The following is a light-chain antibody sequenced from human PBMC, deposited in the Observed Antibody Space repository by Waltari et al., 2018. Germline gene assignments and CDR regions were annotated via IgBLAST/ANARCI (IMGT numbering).Light chain of an antibody. CDR3: HQYYSTPQT. J-gene: IGKJ1*01. CDR1: PSLLFNSDSKSY. CDR2: WAS. V-gene: IGKV4-1*01. Sequence: DIVLTQSPEFMAVSLGERATLNCKSSPSLLFNSDSKSYLAWYQQRRVQPPTLLIYWASTRESGVPDRFNGSGSGTDFSLTISSLQAEDAAVYYCHQYYSTPQTFGQGTKVEVK.